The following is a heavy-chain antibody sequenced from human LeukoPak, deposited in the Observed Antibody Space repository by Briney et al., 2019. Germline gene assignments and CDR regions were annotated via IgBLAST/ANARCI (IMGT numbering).Heavy chain of an antibody. J-gene: IGHJ4*02. CDR2: INSDGSST. Sequence: GGSLRLSCAASGFTLSRYWMHWVRQVPGKGLVWVSRINSDGSSTSYADSVKGRFTISRDNAKNTLYLQMNSLRAEDTAIYYCAKEYTGTFSPFPSYFDNWGQGTLVTVSS. CDR3: AKEYTGTFSPFPSYFDN. CDR1: GFTLSRYW. V-gene: IGHV3-74*01. D-gene: IGHD1-26*01.